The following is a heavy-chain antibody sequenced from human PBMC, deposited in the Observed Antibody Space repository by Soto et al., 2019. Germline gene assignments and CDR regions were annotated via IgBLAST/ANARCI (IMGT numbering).Heavy chain of an antibody. J-gene: IGHJ5*02. Sequence: PSETLSLTCTVSGASISGFYWSWIRKSAGKGLEWIGRIYATGTTDYNPSLTSRVMMSVDTSKKQFSLKSRSVTAADTAVYYCVRDGTKTLRDWFDPWGQGISVTVSS. CDR3: VRDGTKTLRDWFDP. CDR1: GASISGFY. D-gene: IGHD1-1*01. CDR2: IYATGTT. V-gene: IGHV4-4*07.